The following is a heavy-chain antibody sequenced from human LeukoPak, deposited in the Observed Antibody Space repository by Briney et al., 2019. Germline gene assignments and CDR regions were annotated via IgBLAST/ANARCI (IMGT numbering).Heavy chain of an antibody. Sequence: ASVKVSCKASGYTFTGYYMHWVRQAPGQGLEWMGWINPNSGGTNYAQKFQGRVTITWDTSISTAYMELSRLRSDDTAVYYCARSGSGYLSGMDVWGQGTTVTVSS. V-gene: IGHV1-2*02. CDR3: ARSGSGYLSGMDV. CDR1: GYTFTGYY. J-gene: IGHJ6*02. D-gene: IGHD3-22*01. CDR2: INPNSGGT.